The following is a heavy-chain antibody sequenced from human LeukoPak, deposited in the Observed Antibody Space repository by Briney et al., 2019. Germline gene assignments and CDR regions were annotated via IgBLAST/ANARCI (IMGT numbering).Heavy chain of an antibody. J-gene: IGHJ6*03. CDR1: GFTVSSNY. D-gene: IGHD3-10*01. V-gene: IGHV3-53*01. Sequence: PGGSLRLSCAASGFTVSSNYMSWVRQAPGKGLEWVSVIYSGGSTYYADSVKGRFTISRDNSKNTLYLQMSSLRAEDTAVYYCARDAGWNYGSGTLPSGYMDVWGKGTTVTVSS. CDR3: ARDAGWNYGSGTLPSGYMDV. CDR2: IYSGGST.